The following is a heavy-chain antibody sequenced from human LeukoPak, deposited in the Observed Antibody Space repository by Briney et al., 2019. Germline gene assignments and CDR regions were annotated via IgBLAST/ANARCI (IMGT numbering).Heavy chain of an antibody. Sequence: SETLSLTCAVYGGSFSGYYWSWIRQPPGKGLEWIGEINHSGSTNYNPSLKSRVTISVDTSKNQFSLKLSSVTAADTAVYYCARDYYYGSGSYYTPFYYYGMDVWGQGTTVTVSS. CDR3: ARDYYYGSGSYYTPFYYYGMDV. CDR2: INHSGST. V-gene: IGHV4-34*01. D-gene: IGHD3-10*01. J-gene: IGHJ6*02. CDR1: GGSFSGYY.